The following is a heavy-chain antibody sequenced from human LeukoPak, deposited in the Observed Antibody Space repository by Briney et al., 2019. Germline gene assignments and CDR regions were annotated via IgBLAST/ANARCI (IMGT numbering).Heavy chain of an antibody. D-gene: IGHD2-15*01. J-gene: IGHJ4*02. Sequence: SETLSLTCAVYGGSFSGYYWSWIRQPPGKGLEWIEEINHSGSTNYNPSLKSRVTISVDTSKNQFSLKLSSVTAADTAVYYCARGGYCSGGSCYPLDYWGQGTLVTVSS. V-gene: IGHV4-34*01. CDR2: INHSGST. CDR1: GGSFSGYY. CDR3: ARGGYCSGGSCYPLDY.